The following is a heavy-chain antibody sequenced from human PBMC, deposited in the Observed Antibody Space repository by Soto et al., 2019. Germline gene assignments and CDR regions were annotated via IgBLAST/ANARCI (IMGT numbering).Heavy chain of an antibody. CDR3: ARARGDSSGYYSVDAFDI. D-gene: IGHD3-22*01. CDR2: IIPIFGTA. V-gene: IGHV1-69*13. CDR1: GGTFSSYA. J-gene: IGHJ3*02. Sequence: ASVKVSCKASGGTFSSYAISWVRQAPGQGLEWMGGIIPIFGTANYAQKFQGRVTITADESTSTAYMELSSLRSEDTAVYYCARARGDSSGYYSVDAFDIWGQGTMVTVSS.